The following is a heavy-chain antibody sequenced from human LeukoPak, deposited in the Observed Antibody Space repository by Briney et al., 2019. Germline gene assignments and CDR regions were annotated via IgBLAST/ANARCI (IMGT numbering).Heavy chain of an antibody. V-gene: IGHV4-34*01. CDR1: GGSFSGYY. D-gene: IGHD6-13*01. CDR2: INHSGST. J-gene: IGHJ4*02. CDR3: ARVRSSPLDYFDY. Sequence: PSETLSLTCAVYGGSFSGYYWSWIRQPPGKGLEWIGEINHSGSTNYNPSLKSRVTISVDTSKNQFSLKLSSVTAADTAAYYCARVRSSPLDYFDYWGQGTLVTVSS.